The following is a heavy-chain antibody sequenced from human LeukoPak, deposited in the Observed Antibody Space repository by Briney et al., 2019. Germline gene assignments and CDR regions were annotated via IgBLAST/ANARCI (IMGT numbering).Heavy chain of an antibody. CDR2: ISGGGSST. CDR1: GFTFSSYA. Sequence: GGSLRLSCATSGFTFSSYAMSWVRQAPWKGLEWVSGISGGGSSTYYADSVKGRLTISRDNSKNTLYLQMNSLRAEDTAVYYCAKVGEYSSSWYSLTGYWGQGTLVTVSS. CDR3: AKVGEYSSSWYSLTGY. D-gene: IGHD6-13*01. V-gene: IGHV3-23*01. J-gene: IGHJ4*02.